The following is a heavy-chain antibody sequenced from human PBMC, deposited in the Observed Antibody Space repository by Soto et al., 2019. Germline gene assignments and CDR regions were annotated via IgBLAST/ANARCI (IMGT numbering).Heavy chain of an antibody. V-gene: IGHV4-30-4*01. J-gene: IGHJ4*02. CDR1: GGSISSGDYY. Sequence: SETVSLTCTVSGGSISSGDYYWSWIRQPPGRGLEWIGYIYYSGSTYYNPSLKSRVTISVDTSKNQFSLKLSSVTAADTAVYYCARHWGRGAAGTCYNWGQGTLVTVSS. CDR3: ARHWGRGAAGTCYN. D-gene: IGHD6-13*01. CDR2: IYYSGST.